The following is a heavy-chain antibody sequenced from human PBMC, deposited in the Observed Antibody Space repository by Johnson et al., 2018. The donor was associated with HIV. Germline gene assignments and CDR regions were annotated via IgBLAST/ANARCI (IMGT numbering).Heavy chain of an antibody. V-gene: IGHV3-72*01. CDR2: TRNKANSYTT. Sequence: VQLVESGGGLVQPGGSLRLSCAASGFTFSDHYMDWVRQAPGKGLEWVGRTRNKANSYTTEYAASVKGRFTISRDDSKNSLYLQMNSLKTEDTAVYYCARGDCSSPSCPRNAFDIWGQGTMVTVSS. J-gene: IGHJ3*02. D-gene: IGHD2-2*01. CDR3: ARGDCSSPSCPRNAFDI. CDR1: GFTFSDHY.